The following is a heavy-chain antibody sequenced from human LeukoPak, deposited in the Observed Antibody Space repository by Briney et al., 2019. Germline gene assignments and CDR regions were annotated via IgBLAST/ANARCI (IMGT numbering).Heavy chain of an antibody. CDR2: INPNSGGT. Sequence: ASVKVSCKASGYTFTVYYMHWVRQAPGQGLEWMGWINPNSGGTNYAQKFQGWVTMTRDTSISTAYMELSRLRSDDTAVYYCARDTSSGCFLIDYWGQGTLVTVSS. D-gene: IGHD3-22*01. CDR3: ARDTSSGCFLIDY. J-gene: IGHJ4*02. V-gene: IGHV1-2*04. CDR1: GYTFTVYY.